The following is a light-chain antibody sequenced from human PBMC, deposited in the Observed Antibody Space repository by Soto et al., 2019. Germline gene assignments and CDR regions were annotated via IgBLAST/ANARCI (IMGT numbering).Light chain of an antibody. CDR3: QQSYSTPWT. Sequence: DIQMTQSPSSLSASVRDRVTITCRASHNTRGYLNWYQQKPGKAPKLLIYAASNLQSGIPSRFSGSGSETDFTLTISSLHPEDFATYYCQQSYSTPWTFGQGTKVDIK. V-gene: IGKV1-39*01. CDR1: HNTRGY. J-gene: IGKJ1*01. CDR2: AAS.